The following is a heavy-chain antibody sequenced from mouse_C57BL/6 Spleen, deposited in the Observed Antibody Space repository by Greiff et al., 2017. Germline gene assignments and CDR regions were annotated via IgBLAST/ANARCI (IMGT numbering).Heavy chain of an antibody. CDR1: GFTFSDYG. CDR3: AGGSYAMDY. Sequence: EVQLMESGGGLVKPGGSLKLSCAASGFTFSDYGMPWVRPAPEKGLEWVASISSGSSNIYYADTVKGRFTISRDNTKNTLFLQMTSRRSEDTAMYYCAGGSYAMDYWGQGTLVTVS. CDR2: ISSGSSNI. D-gene: IGHD1-1*01. V-gene: IGHV5-17*01. J-gene: IGHJ4*01.